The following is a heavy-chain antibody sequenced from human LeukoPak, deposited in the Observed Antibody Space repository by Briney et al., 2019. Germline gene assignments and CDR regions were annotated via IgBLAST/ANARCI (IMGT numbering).Heavy chain of an antibody. Sequence: ASVKVSCKASGYTFTGYYMHWVRQAPGQGLEWMGWINPNSGGTNYAQKFQGRVTMTRDTSISTAYMELSRLRSDDTAVYYCARDPSSAEGRSCCWFDPWGQGTLVTVSS. V-gene: IGHV1-2*02. CDR2: INPNSGGT. J-gene: IGHJ5*02. D-gene: IGHD2-2*01. CDR3: ARDPSSAEGRSCCWFDP. CDR1: GYTFTGYY.